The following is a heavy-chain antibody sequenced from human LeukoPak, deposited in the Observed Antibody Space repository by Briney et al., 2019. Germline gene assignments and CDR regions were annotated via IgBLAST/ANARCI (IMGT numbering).Heavy chain of an antibody. CDR1: GFTFSSYS. CDR3: ARVVGATEIAFDI. Sequence: GGSLRLSCAASGFTFSSYSMNWVRQAPGKGLEWVSSISSSSSYIYYADSVKGRFTISRDNAKNSLYLQMNSLRAEDTAVYYCARVVGATEIAFDIWGQGTMVTVSS. D-gene: IGHD1-26*01. CDR2: ISSSSSYI. V-gene: IGHV3-21*01. J-gene: IGHJ3*02.